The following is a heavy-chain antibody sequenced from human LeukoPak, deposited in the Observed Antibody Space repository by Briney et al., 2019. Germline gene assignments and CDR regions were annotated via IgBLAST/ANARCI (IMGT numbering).Heavy chain of an antibody. V-gene: IGHV3-7*01. CDR3: TRSGYSNGYDY. D-gene: IGHD2-15*01. CDR1: GFTFSSYW. Sequence: GGSLRLSCAASGFTFSSYWMSWVRQAPGKGLEWVANIKQDGSERYYVDSVKGRFTISRDNAKNTLYLEMNSLTAEDTALYHCTRSGYSNGYDYWGQGTLVTVSS. CDR2: IKQDGSER. J-gene: IGHJ4*02.